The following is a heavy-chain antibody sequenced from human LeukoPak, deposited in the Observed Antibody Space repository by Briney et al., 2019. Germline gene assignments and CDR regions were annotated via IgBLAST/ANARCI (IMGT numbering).Heavy chain of an antibody. CDR2: ISAGGSST. V-gene: IGHV3-23*01. D-gene: IGHD3-10*01. CDR3: AKGNDLDY. CDR1: GFSFSTNA. Sequence: PGGSLRLSCAASGFSFSTNAMNWVRQAPGKGLEWVSTISAGGSSTYSAETVKGRFTISRDNSKKTLYLQLNSLRAEDTAVYYCAKGNDLDYWGQGTLVIVSS. J-gene: IGHJ4*02.